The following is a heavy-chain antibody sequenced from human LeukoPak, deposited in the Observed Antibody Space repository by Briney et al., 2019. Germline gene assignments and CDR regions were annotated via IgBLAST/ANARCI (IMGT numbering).Heavy chain of an antibody. V-gene: IGHV1-2*06. CDR3: ARLLVGATRSHVRAFDI. CDR2: INPNSGGT. CDR1: GYTFTGYY. J-gene: IGHJ3*02. D-gene: IGHD1-26*01. Sequence: ASVKVSCKASGYTFTGYYMHWVRQAPGQGLEWMGRINPNSGGTNHAQKFQGRVTMTRDTSISTAYMELSRLRSDDTAVYYCARLLVGATRSHVRAFDIWGQGTMVTVSS.